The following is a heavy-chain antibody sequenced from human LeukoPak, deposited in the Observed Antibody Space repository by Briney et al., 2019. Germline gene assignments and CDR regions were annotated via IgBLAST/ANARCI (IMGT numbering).Heavy chain of an antibody. CDR2: IGTAGDT. Sequence: GGSLRLSCAASGLTFSSYDMHWVRQATGKGLEWVSAIGTAGDTYYPGSVKGRFTISGENAKNSLYLQMNSLRAGDTAVYYCARASFSGYCDYWGQGTLVTVSS. CDR1: GLTFSSYD. D-gene: IGHD3-22*01. CDR3: ARASFSGYCDY. V-gene: IGHV3-13*01. J-gene: IGHJ4*02.